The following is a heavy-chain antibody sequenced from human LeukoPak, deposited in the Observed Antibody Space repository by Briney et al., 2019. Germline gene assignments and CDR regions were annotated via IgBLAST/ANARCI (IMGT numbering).Heavy chain of an antibody. Sequence: GGSLRLSCAASGFTFSSYGMHWVRQAPGKGLEWVAVISYDGSNKYYADSVKGRFTISRDNSKNTLYLQMNSLRAEDTAVYYCARTIIQYNNWFDPWGQGTLVTVSS. D-gene: IGHD3-3*01. CDR2: ISYDGSNK. J-gene: IGHJ5*02. CDR3: ARTIIQYNNWFDP. V-gene: IGHV3-30*03. CDR1: GFTFSSYG.